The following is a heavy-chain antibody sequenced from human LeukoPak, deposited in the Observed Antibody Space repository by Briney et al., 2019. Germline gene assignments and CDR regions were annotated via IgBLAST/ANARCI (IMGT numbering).Heavy chain of an antibody. CDR1: GFTFSSYG. Sequence: GRSLRPSCAASGFTFSSYGMHWVRQAPGKGLEWVAVIWYDGSNKYYADSVKGRFTISRDNSKNTLYLQMNSLRAEDTAVCYCARDNWFGEPRDYFDYWGQGTLVTVSS. CDR3: ARDNWFGEPRDYFDY. V-gene: IGHV3-33*01. J-gene: IGHJ4*02. D-gene: IGHD3-10*01. CDR2: IWYDGSNK.